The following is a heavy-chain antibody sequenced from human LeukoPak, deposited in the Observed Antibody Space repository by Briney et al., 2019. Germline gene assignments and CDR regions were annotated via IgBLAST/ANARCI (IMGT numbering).Heavy chain of an antibody. CDR1: GGSISSYY. J-gene: IGHJ5*02. CDR2: IYTSGST. D-gene: IGHD3-10*01. V-gene: IGHV4-4*07. Sequence: SETLSLTCTVSGGSISSYYWSWIRQPAGKGLEWIGRIYTSGSTNYNPSLKSRVTMSVDTSKNQFSLKLSSVTAADTAAYYCVGTGSGTHLGWFDPWGQGTLVTVSS. CDR3: VGTGSGTHLGWFDP.